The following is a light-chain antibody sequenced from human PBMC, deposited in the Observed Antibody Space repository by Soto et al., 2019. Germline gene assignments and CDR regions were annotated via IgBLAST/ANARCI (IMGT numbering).Light chain of an antibody. J-gene: IGKJ1*01. CDR1: QAIRSA. Sequence: AIQLTQSPSSLSASVGDRVTITCRASQAIRSALGWYQQKPGKVPKLLIYAASTLQSGVPSRFSGSGFGTDFTLTISRLQPEDFATSYCLLDFGYFWAFGQGTKVDIK. V-gene: IGKV1-6*01. CDR3: LLDFGYFWA. CDR2: AAS.